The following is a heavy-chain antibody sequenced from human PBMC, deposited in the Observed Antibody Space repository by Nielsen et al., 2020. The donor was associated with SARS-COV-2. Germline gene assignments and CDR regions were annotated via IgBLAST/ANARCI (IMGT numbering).Heavy chain of an antibody. CDR1: GFTFSSYA. J-gene: IGHJ6*02. CDR2: ISYDGSNK. D-gene: IGHD6-13*01. V-gene: IGHV3-30-3*01. CDR3: ARDVYSSSWRLFYYYGMDV. Sequence: GGSLRLSCTASGFTFSSYAMHWVRQAPGKGLEWVAVISYDGSNKYYADSVKGRFTISRDNAKSTLYLQMNSLRAEDTAVYYCARDVYSSSWRLFYYYGMDVWGQGTTVTVSS.